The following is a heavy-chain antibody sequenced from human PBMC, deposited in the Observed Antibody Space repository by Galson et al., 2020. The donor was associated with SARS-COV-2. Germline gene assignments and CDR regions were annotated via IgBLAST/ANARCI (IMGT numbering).Heavy chain of an antibody. J-gene: IGHJ4*02. D-gene: IGHD4-17*01. V-gene: IGHV1-58*01. Sequence: SVKVSCKASGFTFTRYPVQWVRQAPGQRLEWMGRIVVSTDNTNYAHHLQERVTITRDKYTNTAYMELGSLRSEDTAVYYCAAVWAGMTTGGGYWGQGTLVTVSP. CDR1: GFTFTRYP. CDR3: AAVWAGMTTGGGY. CDR2: IVVSTDNT.